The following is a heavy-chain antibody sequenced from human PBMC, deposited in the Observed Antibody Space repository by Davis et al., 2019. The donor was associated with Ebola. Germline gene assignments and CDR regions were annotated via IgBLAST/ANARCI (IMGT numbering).Heavy chain of an antibody. D-gene: IGHD3-3*01. V-gene: IGHV5-51*01. CDR3: ARLYTYYDFWSLYGGYMDV. Sequence: PAGSLRLSCKGSGYSLTSYWIGWVRHMPGKGLEWMGIIYPGDSDTRYSPSFQGQVTISADKSSSTAYLQWSSLKASDTAMYYRARLYTYYDFWSLYGGYMDVWGKGTTVTVSS. J-gene: IGHJ6*03. CDR1: GYSLTSYW. CDR2: IYPGDSDT.